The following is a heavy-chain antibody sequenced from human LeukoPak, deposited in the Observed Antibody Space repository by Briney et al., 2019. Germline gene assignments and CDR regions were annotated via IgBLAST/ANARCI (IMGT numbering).Heavy chain of an antibody. V-gene: IGHV4-59*10. CDR2: IYTSGST. J-gene: IGHJ3*02. CDR3: ARGQYYYDSSGQDAFDI. Sequence: SETLSLTCAVYGGSISSYYWSWIRQPAGKGLEWIGRIYTSGSTNYNPSLKSRVTMSVDTSKNQFSLKLSSVTAADTAVYYCARGQYYYDSSGQDAFDIWGQGTMVTVSS. CDR1: GGSISSYY. D-gene: IGHD3-22*01.